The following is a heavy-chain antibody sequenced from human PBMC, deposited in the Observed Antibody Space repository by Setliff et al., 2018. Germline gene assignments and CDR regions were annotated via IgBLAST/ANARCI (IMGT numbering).Heavy chain of an antibody. CDR2: IYHSGST. J-gene: IGHJ6*02. D-gene: IGHD2-2*02. Sequence: PSETLSLTCAIYGQSFSDYYWSWVRQPPGKGLEWIGEIYHSGSTNYNPSLKSRVTISVDTSKNQFSLKLSAVTAAATAVYYCARDRQYCSSPTCYSSYFYYYGMDVWGQGTTVTVSS. CDR1: GQSFSDYY. CDR3: ARDRQYCSSPTCYSSYFYYYGMDV. V-gene: IGHV4-34*01.